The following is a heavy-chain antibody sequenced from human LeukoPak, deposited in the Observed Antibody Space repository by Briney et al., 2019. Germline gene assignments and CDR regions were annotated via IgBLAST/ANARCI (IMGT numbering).Heavy chain of an antibody. D-gene: IGHD6-13*01. CDR1: GYTFTSYY. Sequence: ASVKVSCKASGYTFTSYYMHWVRQAPGQGPEWMGIINPSGGSTSYAQKFQGRVTMTRDMSTSTAYMELSSLRSEDTAVYYCARVNGNSSSWTGRFDPWGQGTLVTVSS. CDR2: INPSGGST. CDR3: ARVNGNSSSWTGRFDP. J-gene: IGHJ5*02. V-gene: IGHV1-46*01.